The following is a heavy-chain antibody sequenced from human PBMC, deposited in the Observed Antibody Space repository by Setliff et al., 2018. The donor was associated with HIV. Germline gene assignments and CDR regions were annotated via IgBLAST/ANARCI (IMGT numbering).Heavy chain of an antibody. CDR2: INHSRAT. CDR3: VRGGDSSSWYWGRWFDP. Sequence: SETLSLTCAVYGESLSGYYRSWIRQPPGKGLEWVGEINHSRATNYNPSLQSRLTVSVDTSKNQFSLKLSSVTAADTAMYYCVRGGDSSSWYWGRWFDPWGQGTLVTVSS. V-gene: IGHV4-34*01. D-gene: IGHD6-13*01. CDR1: GESLSGYY. J-gene: IGHJ5*02.